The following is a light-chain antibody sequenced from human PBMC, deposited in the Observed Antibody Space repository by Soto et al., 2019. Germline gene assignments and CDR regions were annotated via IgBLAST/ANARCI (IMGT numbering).Light chain of an antibody. CDR3: QQRKNWPPLT. J-gene: IGKJ4*01. Sequence: ENVLTHSPATLSLSPGERATLSCRASQSVSRYLAWYQQKPGQAPRLLIYDASNRATGIPARFSGSGSGTDFTLTISSLEPEDFAVYYCQQRKNWPPLTFGGGTKVEIK. V-gene: IGKV3-11*01. CDR1: QSVSRY. CDR2: DAS.